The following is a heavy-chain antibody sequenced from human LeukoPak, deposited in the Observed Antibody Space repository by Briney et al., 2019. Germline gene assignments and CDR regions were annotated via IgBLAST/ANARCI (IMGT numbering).Heavy chain of an antibody. CDR2: IKSKTDGGTT. Sequence: GGSRRLSCAASGFTFNNAWMSWVRQAPGKGLEWVARIKSKTDGGTTDYAAPVKGRFTISREDSKNTLYLQMNSLKTEDTALYYCTTYYYDSTSDFAYWGQGALVTVSS. CDR3: TTYYYDSTSDFAY. V-gene: IGHV3-15*01. D-gene: IGHD3-22*01. CDR1: GFTFNNAW. J-gene: IGHJ4*02.